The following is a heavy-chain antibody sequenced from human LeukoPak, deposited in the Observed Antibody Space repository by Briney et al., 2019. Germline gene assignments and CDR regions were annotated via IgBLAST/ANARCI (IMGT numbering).Heavy chain of an antibody. V-gene: IGHV1-46*01. J-gene: IGHJ4*02. Sequence: GGSLRLSCAASGFTFSSYAMSWVRQAPGQGREWMGIINPSGGSTSYAQKFQGRVTMTRDTSTSTVYMELSSLRSEDTAVYYCARLAAADYYFDYWGQGALVTVSS. CDR2: INPSGGST. D-gene: IGHD6-13*01. CDR3: ARLAAADYYFDY. CDR1: GFTFSSYA.